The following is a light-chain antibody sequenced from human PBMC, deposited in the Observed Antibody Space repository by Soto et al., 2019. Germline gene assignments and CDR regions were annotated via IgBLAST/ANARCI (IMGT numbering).Light chain of an antibody. Sequence: EIVLTQSQATLSLSPGERATLSCRASQSVNSYLAWYQQKPGQAPRLLIYEGSKRATGIPARFSGSGSGTDFTLTISSLEPEDFAVYYCQHRSTWPATFGQWTKVEI. J-gene: IGKJ2*01. CDR3: QHRSTWPAT. CDR1: QSVNSY. CDR2: EGS. V-gene: IGKV3-11*01.